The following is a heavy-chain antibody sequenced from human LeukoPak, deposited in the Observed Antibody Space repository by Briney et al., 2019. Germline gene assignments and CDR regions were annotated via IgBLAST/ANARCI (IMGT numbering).Heavy chain of an antibody. CDR2: IYSSGST. J-gene: IGHJ4*02. Sequence: SETLSLTCTVSGDSISNYYGSWIRQPPGKGLEWIGYIYSSGSTNYNPSLKSRVTISIDTSKNQFSLKLSSVTAADTAVYYCARGPQVSYGFDYWGQGTLVTVSS. CDR3: ARGPQVSYGFDY. CDR1: GDSISNYY. D-gene: IGHD5-18*01. V-gene: IGHV4-59*12.